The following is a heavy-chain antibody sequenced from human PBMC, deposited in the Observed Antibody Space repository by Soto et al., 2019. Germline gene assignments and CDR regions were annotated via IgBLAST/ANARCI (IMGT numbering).Heavy chain of an antibody. V-gene: IGHV1-8*01. J-gene: IGHJ1*01. CDR1: GYTFTSYD. Sequence: ASVKVSCKASGYTFTSYDINWVRQATGQGLEYLGWMNPNSGNTGYVQKFQGRVTMTRDTSISTAYMELSSLRAEDTAVYYCARDRRPSSGWPTPTLQHWGQGTLVTVSS. CDR2: MNPNSGNT. CDR3: ARDRRPSSGWPTPTLQH. D-gene: IGHD6-19*01.